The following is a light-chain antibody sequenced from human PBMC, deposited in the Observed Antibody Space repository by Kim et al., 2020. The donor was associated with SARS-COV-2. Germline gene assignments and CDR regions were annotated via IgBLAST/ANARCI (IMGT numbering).Light chain of an antibody. V-gene: IGLV1-40*01. CDR2: GNS. J-gene: IGLJ1*01. CDR1: GSNIGAGYD. CDR3: QSYDSSLSGSGV. Sequence: VTISCTGSGSNIGAGYDVHWYQQLPGTAPKLLIYGNSNRPSGVPDRFSGSKSGTSASLAITGLQAGDGADYYCQSYDSSLSGSGVFGTGTKVTVL.